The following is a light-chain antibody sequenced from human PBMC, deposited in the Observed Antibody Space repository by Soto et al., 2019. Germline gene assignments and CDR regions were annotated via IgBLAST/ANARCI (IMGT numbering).Light chain of an antibody. J-gene: IGKJ5*01. CDR1: QSISSY. Sequence: DIQMTQSPSSLSASVGDRVTITCRASQSISSYLNWYQQKPGKAPKLLISKASKLESGVPSRFSGSGSGTDFTLTISGLQPDDFATYYCQQLFDSPITFGQGTRLEIK. CDR2: KAS. CDR3: QQLFDSPIT. V-gene: IGKV1-39*01.